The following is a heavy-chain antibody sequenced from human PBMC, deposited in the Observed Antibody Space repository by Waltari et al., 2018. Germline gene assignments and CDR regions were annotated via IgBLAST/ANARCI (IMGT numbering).Heavy chain of an antibody. CDR3: ARLEDCSGPGGNCYSGDPFAMDV. D-gene: IGHD2-15*01. Sequence: QVHLQQWGAGLLQPSETLSLTCAVSGGSLRGYYWGWIRQPPGKGLKWIGEINHSPNPHNNPSLKGRITMSIDTSQKQVSLKLRFMTAADTGVYYCARLEDCSGPGGNCYSGDPFAMDVWGQGTTVTVSS. CDR1: GGSLRGYY. J-gene: IGHJ6*02. V-gene: IGHV4-34*01. CDR2: INHSPNP.